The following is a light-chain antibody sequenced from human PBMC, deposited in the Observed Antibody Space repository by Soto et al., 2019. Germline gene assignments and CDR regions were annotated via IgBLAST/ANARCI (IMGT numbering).Light chain of an antibody. V-gene: IGKV3-15*01. CDR3: QQYNEWPLT. Sequence: EIVMTQSPATLSVSPGDRATLSCRASQNVSYNLAWYQQKPGQAPSLLIYGTSTRATGFPARFSGSASGTAFTLTISSLQSEDFAVYYCQQYNEWPLTFGGGTKVEI. CDR1: QNVSYN. J-gene: IGKJ4*01. CDR2: GTS.